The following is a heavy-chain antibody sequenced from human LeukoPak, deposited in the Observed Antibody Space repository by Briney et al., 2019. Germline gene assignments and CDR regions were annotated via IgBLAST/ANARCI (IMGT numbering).Heavy chain of an antibody. V-gene: IGHV7-4-1*02. D-gene: IGHD6-13*01. CDR2: INTNTGNP. J-gene: IGHJ4*02. CDR1: GYTFTSFA. CDR3: ARDHRLAGIGAAFGY. Sequence: GASVTVSFKASGYTFTSFAMNWVRQAPGQGLEYMGWINTNTGNPTYAQGFTGRFVFSLDTSVSTAYLQISSLKAEDTAVYYCARDHRLAGIGAAFGYWGQGTLVTVSS.